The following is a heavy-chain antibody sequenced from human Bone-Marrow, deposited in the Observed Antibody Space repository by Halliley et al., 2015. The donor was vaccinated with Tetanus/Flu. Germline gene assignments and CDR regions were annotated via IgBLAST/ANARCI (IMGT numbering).Heavy chain of an antibody. CDR2: ITGSGGRT. J-gene: IGHJ4*02. D-gene: IGHD3-10*01. Sequence: ITGSGGRTYYSDSMKGRFTISRDNSKNMLYLQINSLRVEDTAVYYCAKDPPTMAVAFYFDYWGQGTLVTVSS. CDR3: AKDPPTMAVAFYFDY. V-gene: IGHV3-23*01.